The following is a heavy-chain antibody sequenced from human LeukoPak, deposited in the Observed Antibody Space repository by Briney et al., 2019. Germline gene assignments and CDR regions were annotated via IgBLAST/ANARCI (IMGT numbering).Heavy chain of an antibody. D-gene: IGHD6-19*01. J-gene: IGHJ5*02. Sequence: SETLSLPCTVCGAFIRRLYWGWPRQPPGKGLEWNGSIYRSGSTYYNPSLKSRVTISVDTSKNQFSLKLSSVTAADTAVYYCATQRSSGWSYNWFDPWGPGTLVTVSS. CDR2: IYRSGST. CDR3: ATQRSSGWSYNWFDP. V-gene: IGHV4-38-2*02. CDR1: GAFIRRLY.